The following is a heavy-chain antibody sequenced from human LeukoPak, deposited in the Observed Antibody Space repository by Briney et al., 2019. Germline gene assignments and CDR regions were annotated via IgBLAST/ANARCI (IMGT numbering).Heavy chain of an antibody. CDR2: IKQDGSEK. Sequence: GSLRLSCAASGFTFSSYWVSWVRQAPGKGLEWVANIKQDGSEKYYVDSVKGRFTISRDNAKNSLHLQMNSLRAEDTAVYYCARDEGSSEGFDYWGQGTLVTVSS. D-gene: IGHD6-6*01. J-gene: IGHJ4*02. CDR3: ARDEGSSEGFDY. V-gene: IGHV3-7*01. CDR1: GFTFSSYW.